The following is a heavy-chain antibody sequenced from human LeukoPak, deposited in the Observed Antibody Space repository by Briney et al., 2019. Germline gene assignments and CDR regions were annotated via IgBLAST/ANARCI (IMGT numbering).Heavy chain of an antibody. Sequence: PGRSLRLSCAASGFMFSSYAMHWVRQAPGKGLEWVAVISFNGTNKYYADSVKGRFTIFRDNSKNTLYLQMNSLRTEDTAVYYCARDWEGSSSSKPLNFDYWGQGTLVTVSS. J-gene: IGHJ4*02. CDR1: GFMFSSYA. D-gene: IGHD6-6*01. V-gene: IGHV3-30-3*01. CDR3: ARDWEGSSSSKPLNFDY. CDR2: ISFNGTNK.